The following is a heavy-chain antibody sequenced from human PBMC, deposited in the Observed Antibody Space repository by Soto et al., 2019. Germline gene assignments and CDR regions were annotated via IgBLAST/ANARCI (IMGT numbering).Heavy chain of an antibody. V-gene: IGHV3-11*01. J-gene: IGHJ5*02. Sequence: QVQLVESGGGLVKPGGSLRLSCAASGFTFSDYYMSWIRQAPGKGLEWVSYISSSGSTIYYADSVKGRFTISRDNAKNSLYLQMNSLRAEDTAVYYRASIIVATTSLFVPTVTTGWFDPWGLGILVTVSS. CDR1: GFTFSDYY. CDR2: ISSSGSTI. CDR3: ASIIVATTSLFVPTVTTGWFDP. D-gene: IGHD4-17*01.